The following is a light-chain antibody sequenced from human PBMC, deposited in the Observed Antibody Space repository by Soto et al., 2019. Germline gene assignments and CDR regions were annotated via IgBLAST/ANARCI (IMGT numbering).Light chain of an antibody. CDR3: QQYVSWT. V-gene: IGKV3-20*01. CDR1: QTISSNY. Sequence: EIVLTQSPGTLSVSPGERATLSCRASQTISSNYLAWYQQKPGQAPSLLIYGTSSRATGIPDRFSGSGSWTDFSLNISRMEPDDSAIYYCQQYVSWTFVHWTKVEIK. J-gene: IGKJ1*01. CDR2: GTS.